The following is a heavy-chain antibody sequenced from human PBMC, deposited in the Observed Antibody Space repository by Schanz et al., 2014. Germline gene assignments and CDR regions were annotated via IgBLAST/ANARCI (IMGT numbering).Heavy chain of an antibody. Sequence: QVQLVESGGSVVQPGRSLRLSCAGSGFSFSDYGMHWVRQAPGRGLEWVAVISYHGSEKYYADSVKGRFTVSRDNSKNTVYLQMNSLRAEDTAVYYCAKEESPPSLVDYWGQGTLVTVSS. J-gene: IGHJ4*02. V-gene: IGHV3-30*18. CDR1: GFSFSDYG. CDR3: AKEESPPSLVDY. CDR2: ISYHGSEK.